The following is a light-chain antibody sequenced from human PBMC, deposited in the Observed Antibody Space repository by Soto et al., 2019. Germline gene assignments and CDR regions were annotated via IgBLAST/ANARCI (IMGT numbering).Light chain of an antibody. J-gene: IGLJ1*01. CDR3: NSYTSKSTGV. CDR1: SSDVGGYNY. Sequence: QSVLTQPASVSGSPGQSVTISCTGTSSDVGGYNYVSWYQQHPGKAPKLIIYDLINRPSGVSNRFSGSKSGNTASLTISGLQAEDEADYYCNSYTSKSTGVFGTGTKVTVL. CDR2: DLI. V-gene: IGLV2-14*01.